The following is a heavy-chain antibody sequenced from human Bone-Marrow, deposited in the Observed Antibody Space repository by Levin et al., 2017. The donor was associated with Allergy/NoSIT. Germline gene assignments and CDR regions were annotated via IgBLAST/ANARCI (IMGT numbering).Heavy chain of an antibody. CDR3: ARAPADGDNFFDS. Sequence: PGGSLRLSCTVSGASIGTSYNYYWSWIRQPAGKGLEWIGRIYTSGSTNYNPSLKSRVTMSLDTSKNQFSLKLSSVTAADTAVYYCARAPADGDNFFDSWGQGTLVTVSS. CDR2: IYTSGST. J-gene: IGHJ4*02. D-gene: IGHD5-24*01. CDR1: GASIGTSYNYY. V-gene: IGHV4-4*07.